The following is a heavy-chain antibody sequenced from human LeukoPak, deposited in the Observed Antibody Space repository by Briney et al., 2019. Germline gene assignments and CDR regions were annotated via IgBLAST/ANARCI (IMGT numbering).Heavy chain of an antibody. J-gene: IGHJ4*02. V-gene: IGHV3-66*02. Sequence: GGSLRLSCAASEFSVGSNYMTWVRQAPGKGLEWVSLIYSGGSTYYADSVKGRFTISRDNSKNTLYLQMNSLRAEDTAVYYCAKEAYDSSGYYYVQGDYFDYWGQGTLVTVSS. CDR1: EFSVGSNY. CDR2: IYSGGST. CDR3: AKEAYDSSGYYYVQGDYFDY. D-gene: IGHD3-22*01.